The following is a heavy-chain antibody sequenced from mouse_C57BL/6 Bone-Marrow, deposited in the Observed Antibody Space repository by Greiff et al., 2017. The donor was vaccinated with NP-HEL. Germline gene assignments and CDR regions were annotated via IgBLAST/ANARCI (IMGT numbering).Heavy chain of an antibody. CDR3: ARPLYGYDPAWFAY. V-gene: IGHV1-39*01. J-gene: IGHJ3*01. D-gene: IGHD2-2*01. CDR1: GYSFTDYN. CDR2: INPNYGTT. Sequence: VHVKQSGPELVKPGASVKISCKASGYSFTDYNMNWVKQSNGKSLEWIGVINPNYGTTSYNQKFKGKATLTVDQSSSTAYMQLNSLTSEDSAVYYCARPLYGYDPAWFAYWGQGTLVTVSA.